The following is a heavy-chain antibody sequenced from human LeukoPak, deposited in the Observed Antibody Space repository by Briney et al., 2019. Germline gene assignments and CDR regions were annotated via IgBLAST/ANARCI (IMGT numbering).Heavy chain of an antibody. J-gene: IGHJ5*02. CDR1: GFTFRTSS. CDR3: VRIPKSAGFPHWFDP. CDR2: ISSCSDYI. Sequence: GGSLRLSCAASGFTFRTSSMHWVRQAPGRGREWVSSISSCSDYIYYAASVKGRFTISRDNAKKSLYLQMNRLRAEDTALYYCVRIPKSAGFPHWFDPWGQGTPVTVSS. V-gene: IGHV3-21*01.